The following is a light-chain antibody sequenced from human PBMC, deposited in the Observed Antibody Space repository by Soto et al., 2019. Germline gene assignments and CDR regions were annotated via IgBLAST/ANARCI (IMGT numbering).Light chain of an antibody. CDR1: SSDVGGYNY. V-gene: IGLV2-14*03. CDR3: SSSTSSSTLYV. CDR2: DVS. J-gene: IGLJ1*01. Sequence: QSALTQPASVSGSPGQSIAISCTGTSSDVGGYNYVSWYQQHPGKAPKLMIYDVSNRPSGVSNRFSGSKSGNTASLTISGRHAEEDDDYYCSSSTSSSTLYVFGAGTKLTVL.